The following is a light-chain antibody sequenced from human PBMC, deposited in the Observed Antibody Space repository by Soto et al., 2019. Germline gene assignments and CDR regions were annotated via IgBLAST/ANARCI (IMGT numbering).Light chain of an antibody. CDR3: QQYYSTPNT. J-gene: IGKJ2*01. V-gene: IGKV4-1*01. CDR1: QSVLYSSNNKNY. Sequence: DIVMTQSPDSLAVSLGERATINCKSSQSVLYSSNNKNYLAWYQQKPGQPPKLLIYWASTRESGVPDRLSGSGSGTDFTLTISSLQAEDMAVYYCQQYYSTPNTFGQGTKLEIK. CDR2: WAS.